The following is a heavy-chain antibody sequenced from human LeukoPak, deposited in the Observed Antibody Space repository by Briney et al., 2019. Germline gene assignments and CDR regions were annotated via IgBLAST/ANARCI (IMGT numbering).Heavy chain of an antibody. J-gene: IGHJ4*02. CDR2: ITPGSYA. CDR3: ARDLTAPRGYFDL. D-gene: IGHD5-18*01. V-gene: IGHV3-48*03. Sequence: GGSLRLSCAASGFTFRTYEMNWVRQAPGKGLEWISHITPGSYAYYADSVKGRFTVSRDNAKNSLSLQMNSLRAEDTAIYYCARDLTAPRGYFDLWGQGTLVTVSS. CDR1: GFTFRTYE.